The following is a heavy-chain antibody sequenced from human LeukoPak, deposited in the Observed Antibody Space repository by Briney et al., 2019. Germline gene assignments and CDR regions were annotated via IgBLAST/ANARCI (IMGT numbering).Heavy chain of an antibody. V-gene: IGHV1-18*01. Sequence: ASVKVSCKASGYTFTSYGISWVRQAPGQGLEWMGWISAHNGNTNYAQKLQGRVTMTTDTSTSTAYMELRSLRSDDTAVYYCARDSRYSSGWYDGDAFDIWGQGTMVTVSS. CDR3: ARDSRYSSGWYDGDAFDI. J-gene: IGHJ3*02. CDR1: GYTFTSYG. D-gene: IGHD6-19*01. CDR2: ISAHNGNT.